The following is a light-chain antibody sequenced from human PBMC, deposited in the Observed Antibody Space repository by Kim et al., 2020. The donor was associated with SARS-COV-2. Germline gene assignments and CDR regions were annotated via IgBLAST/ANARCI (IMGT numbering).Light chain of an antibody. CDR3: QQSYSTPFT. CDR2: AAS. V-gene: IGKV1-39*01. CDR1: QSISSY. J-gene: IGKJ4*01. Sequence: DTQMTQSPSTLSASVGDRVTITCRASQSISSYLNWYQQKPGKAPNLLIYAASSLQSGVPSRFSGSGSGTDFTLTISNLQPEDFASYFCQQSYSTPFTFGGGTKVEI.